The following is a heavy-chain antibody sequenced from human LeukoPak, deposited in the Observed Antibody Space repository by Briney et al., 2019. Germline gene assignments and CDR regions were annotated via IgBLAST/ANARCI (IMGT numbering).Heavy chain of an antibody. D-gene: IGHD2-2*01. Sequence: SVKVSCKASGGTFSSYAISWVRQAPGQGLEWMGGIIPIFGTANYAQKFQGRVTITADESTSTAYMELSSLRSEDTAVYYCARDCTSTSCYFGYWGQGTLVTVSS. J-gene: IGHJ4*02. V-gene: IGHV1-69*13. CDR1: GGTFSSYA. CDR2: IIPIFGTA. CDR3: ARDCTSTSCYFGY.